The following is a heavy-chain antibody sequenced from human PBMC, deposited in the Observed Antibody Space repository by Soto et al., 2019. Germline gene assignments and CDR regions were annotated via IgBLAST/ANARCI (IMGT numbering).Heavy chain of an antibody. V-gene: IGHV1-24*01. CDR1: GHTLTELS. CDR2: FDPEDGET. D-gene: IGHD1-1*01. J-gene: IGHJ4*02. CDR3: AAGGTRWLHSPFDY. Sequence: QVQLLQSGAEVKKPGASVKVSCKVSGHTLTELSMPWVRQAPGRGREWMGGFDPEDGETIFAQKFQGRVTMTEDTSTDSTYIELTSLRSEDTAVYYCAAGGTRWLHSPFDYWGQGTLVTISS.